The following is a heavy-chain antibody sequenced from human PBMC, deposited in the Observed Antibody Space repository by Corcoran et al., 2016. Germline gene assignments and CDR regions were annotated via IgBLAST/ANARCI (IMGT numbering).Heavy chain of an antibody. CDR1: GGSFSGYY. CDR3: ASGHTGIAAADDRMDV. D-gene: IGHD6-13*01. J-gene: IGHJ6*02. CDR2: INHSGST. Sequence: QVQLQQWGAGLLKPSETLSLTCAVYGGSFSGYYWSWIRQPPGKGLEWIGEINHSGSTNYNPSLKSRVTISVDTSKNLFSLKLSSVTAADTAVYYCASGHTGIAAADDRMDVWGQGTTVTVSS. V-gene: IGHV4-34*01.